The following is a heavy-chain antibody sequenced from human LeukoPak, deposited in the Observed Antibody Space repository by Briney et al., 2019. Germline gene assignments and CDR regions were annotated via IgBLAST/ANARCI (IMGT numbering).Heavy chain of an antibody. Sequence: GGSLRLSCSASGFIFTKAWMSWVRQAPGKGLEWVGRIKSKTDAGNETPAYAAPVRGRFTISRDGSQNMLYLQMTDLRIDDTAIYYCTKGDCSGGTCLLPHDFWGQGTLVTVSS. CDR2: IKSKTDAGNETP. CDR3: TKGDCSGGTCLLPHDF. V-gene: IGHV3-15*01. CDR1: GFIFTKAW. J-gene: IGHJ4*02. D-gene: IGHD2-15*01.